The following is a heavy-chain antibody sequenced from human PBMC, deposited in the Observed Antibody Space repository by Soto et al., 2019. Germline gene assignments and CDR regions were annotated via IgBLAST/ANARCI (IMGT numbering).Heavy chain of an antibody. CDR3: GKERRGSGWSVCNF. Sequence: VPLLESGGGLVQPGGSLRLSSAASGFPFRDYAMNWVRQAPGKGLELVSDISGNGDSARYADSVKGRFTVSRDNSRDTLYLQMNSLRVDDTAVYYCGKERRGSGWSVCNFWSQGTLVTVSS. D-gene: IGHD6-19*01. CDR2: ISGNGDSA. J-gene: IGHJ4*02. CDR1: GFPFRDYA. V-gene: IGHV3-23*01.